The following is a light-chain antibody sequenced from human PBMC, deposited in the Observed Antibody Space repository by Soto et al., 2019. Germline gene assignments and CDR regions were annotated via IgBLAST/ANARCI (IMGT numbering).Light chain of an antibody. CDR2: DAS. J-gene: IGKJ1*01. CDR3: QQYETFSGR. V-gene: IGKV1-5*01. Sequence: NQMTLSPSALSASVEDTVTVTCRASQSVSGWLAWYQQKPGEAPKLLIYDASALPRGVPSRFSGSGSGTKFTLTIASLQPDDFATYCCQQYETFSGRSGPGTKVDI. CDR1: QSVSGW.